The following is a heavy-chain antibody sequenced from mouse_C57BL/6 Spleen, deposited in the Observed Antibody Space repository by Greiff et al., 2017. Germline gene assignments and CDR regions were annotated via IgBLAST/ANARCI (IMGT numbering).Heavy chain of an antibody. CDR3: ARSGANWGPYYYAMDY. J-gene: IGHJ4*01. V-gene: IGHV1-39*01. Sequence: EVQLQESGPELVKPGASVKLSCKASGYSFTDYNMNWVKQSNGKSLEWIGVINPNYGTTSYNQKFKGKATLTVDQSSSTAYMQLNSLTSEDSAVYYCARSGANWGPYYYAMDYWGQGTSVTVSS. D-gene: IGHD4-1*02. CDR2: INPNYGTT. CDR1: GYSFTDYN.